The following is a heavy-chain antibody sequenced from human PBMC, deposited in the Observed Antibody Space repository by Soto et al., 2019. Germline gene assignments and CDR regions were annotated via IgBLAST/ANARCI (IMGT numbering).Heavy chain of an antibody. Sequence: QVQVRQWGAGLLKPSETLSLTCAVYGGSFSDNYWCWIRQPPGKGLEWLGEINHSGSTNHNPSLKSPVTILADTSKEPFSLKLRSVAAADTAVYYCARGRGEIQGPWGQGTLVTVSS. D-gene: IGHD3-16*01. CDR2: INHSGST. CDR3: ARGRGEIQGP. CDR1: GGSFSDNY. J-gene: IGHJ5*02. V-gene: IGHV4-34*01.